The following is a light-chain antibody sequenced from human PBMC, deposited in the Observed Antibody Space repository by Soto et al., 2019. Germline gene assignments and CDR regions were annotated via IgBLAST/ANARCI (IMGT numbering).Light chain of an antibody. CDR2: EGS. Sequence: QSALTQPASVSGSPGQSITISCTGTSSDVGSYNLVSWYQQHSGKDPKLMIYEGSKRPSGVSNRFSGSKSGNTASLTISGLQAEDEADYYCCSYAGSSTFYVFGTGTKLTVL. J-gene: IGLJ1*01. CDR1: SSDVGSYNL. CDR3: CSYAGSSTFYV. V-gene: IGLV2-23*01.